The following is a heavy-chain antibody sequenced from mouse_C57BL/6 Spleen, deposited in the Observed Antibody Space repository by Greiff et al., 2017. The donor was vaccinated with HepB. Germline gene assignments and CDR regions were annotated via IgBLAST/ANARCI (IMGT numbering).Heavy chain of an antibody. CDR3: AREGLYYDGSRTDAMDY. CDR2: IYPGDGDT. Sequence: VQLQQSGPELVKPGASVKISCKASGYAFSSSWMNWVKQRPGKGLEWIGRIYPGDGDTNYNGKFKGKATLTADKSSSTAYMQLSSLTSEDSAVYFCAREGLYYDGSRTDAMDYWGQGTSVTVSS. V-gene: IGHV1-82*01. J-gene: IGHJ4*01. CDR1: GYAFSSSW. D-gene: IGHD1-1*01.